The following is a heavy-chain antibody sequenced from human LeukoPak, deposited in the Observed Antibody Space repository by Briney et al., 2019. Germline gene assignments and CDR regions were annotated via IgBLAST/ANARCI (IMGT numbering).Heavy chain of an antibody. CDR1: GGSISSSSYY. CDR3: ARYYYDSSGYSSSDY. CDR2: IYYSGST. Sequence: SETLSLTCTVSGGSISSSSYYWGWIRQPPGKGLEWIGSIYYSGSTYYNPSLKSRVTTTVDTSKNQSALKLSSVTAADTAVYYCARYYYDSSGYSSSDYWGQGTLVTVSS. D-gene: IGHD3-22*01. V-gene: IGHV4-39*01. J-gene: IGHJ4*02.